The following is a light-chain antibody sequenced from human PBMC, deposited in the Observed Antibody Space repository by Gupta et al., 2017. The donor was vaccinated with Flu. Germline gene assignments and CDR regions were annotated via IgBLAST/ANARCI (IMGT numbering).Light chain of an antibody. CDR3: QQCYFDRVT. J-gene: IGKJ3*01. V-gene: IGKV1-39*01. CDR1: QNISTF. Sequence: DIQMAQSPSSLSASVGDRVTITCRASQNISTFLTWYQQKPGKAPKLLIYSSSILQSGVPSRFSGSGSGTEFTLTINRLHPEDFATYYCQQCYFDRVTFGHGTKVDVK. CDR2: SSS.